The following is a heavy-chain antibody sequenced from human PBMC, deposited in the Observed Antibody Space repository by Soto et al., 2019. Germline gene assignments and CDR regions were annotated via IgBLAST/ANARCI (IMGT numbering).Heavy chain of an antibody. CDR1: GGSFSGYY. V-gene: IGHV4-34*01. CDR2: INHSGST. CDR3: ATAQLYYYPDY. D-gene: IGHD3-10*01. Sequence: SETLSLTCAVYGGSFSGYYWSWIRQPPGKGLEWIGEINHSGSTNYNPSLKSRVTISVDTSKNQFSLKLGSVTAADTAVYYCATAQLYYYPDYWGQGTLVTVSS. J-gene: IGHJ4*02.